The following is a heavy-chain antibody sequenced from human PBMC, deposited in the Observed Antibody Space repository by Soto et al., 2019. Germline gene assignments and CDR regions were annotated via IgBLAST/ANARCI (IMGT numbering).Heavy chain of an antibody. V-gene: IGHV3-7*01. D-gene: IGHD1-7*01. CDR2: IKQDGSEK. Sequence: GGSLRLSCAASGFTFSSYWMSWVRQAPGKGLEWVANIKQDGSEKYYVDSVKVRITISRDNAKNSLYLQMNSLRAEDTAVYYCAREKRNYALGDYYYYMDVWGKGTTVTVSS. CDR3: AREKRNYALGDYYYYMDV. CDR1: GFTFSSYW. J-gene: IGHJ6*03.